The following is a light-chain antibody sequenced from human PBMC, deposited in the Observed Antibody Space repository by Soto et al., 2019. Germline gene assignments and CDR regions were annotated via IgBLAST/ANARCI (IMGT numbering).Light chain of an antibody. J-gene: IGKJ2*01. CDR1: QSVSNY. CDR2: DAS. CDR3: QQRSNWPPYT. V-gene: IGKV3-11*01. Sequence: EIVLTQSPATLSLSPGERATLSCRASQSVSNYLAWYQQKPGQAPRLLIFDASNRATGIPARFSGSVSGTDFTLTISSLEPEDFEVYYCQQRSNWPPYTFGQGTKLEIK.